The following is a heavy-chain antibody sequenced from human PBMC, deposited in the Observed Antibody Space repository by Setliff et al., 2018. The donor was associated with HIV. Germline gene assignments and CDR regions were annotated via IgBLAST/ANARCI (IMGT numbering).Heavy chain of an antibody. CDR2: IYTSGNI. D-gene: IGHD5-12*01. J-gene: IGHJ6*02. CDR3: ARMYSGYDWSPAGAVAGGYGMDV. Sequence: SETLSLTCTVSGGSIGSGSYYWTWIRQPAGKGLEWIGRIYTSGNINYNPSLKCRVTISVDTSKNQFSLNLSSVTAADTAVYYCARMYSGYDWSPAGAVAGGYGMDVWGQGTTVTSP. V-gene: IGHV4-61*02. CDR1: GGSIGSGSYY.